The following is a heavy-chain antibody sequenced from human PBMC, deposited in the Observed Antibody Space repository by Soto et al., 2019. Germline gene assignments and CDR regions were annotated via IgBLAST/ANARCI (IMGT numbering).Heavy chain of an antibody. V-gene: IGHV1-58*01. Sequence: QMQLVQSGPEVKKPGTSVKVSCKASGFTFPSSAVQWVRQARGQRLEWLGWVVVGSGNTNSAQKFQERVTFTRDMSTSTVYMELSSLKSEDTAVYYCAADDMTTFIWGQGTLVTVSS. CDR3: AADDMTTFI. CDR1: GFTFPSSA. CDR2: VVVGSGNT. D-gene: IGHD1-1*01. J-gene: IGHJ4*02.